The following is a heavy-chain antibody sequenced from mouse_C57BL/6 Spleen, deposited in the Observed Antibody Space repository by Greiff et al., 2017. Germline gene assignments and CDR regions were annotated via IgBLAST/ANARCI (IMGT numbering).Heavy chain of an antibody. CDR3: ARPCSNPYAMDY. V-gene: IGHV1-64*01. Sequence: QVQLQQPGAELVKPGASVKLSCKASGYTFTSYWMHWVKQRPGQGLEWIGMIHPNSGSTNYNEKFKSKATLTVDKSSSTAYMQLRSLTSEDSAVYYCARPCSNPYAMDYWGQGTSVTVSS. J-gene: IGHJ4*01. CDR1: GYTFTSYW. D-gene: IGHD2-5*01. CDR2: IHPNSGST.